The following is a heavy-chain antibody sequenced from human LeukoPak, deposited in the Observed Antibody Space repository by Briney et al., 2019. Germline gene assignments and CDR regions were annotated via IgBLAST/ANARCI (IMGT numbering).Heavy chain of an antibody. V-gene: IGHV4-34*01. CDR3: ARVGFYYDKQSAQGGYYYYMDV. D-gene: IGHD3-22*01. J-gene: IGHJ6*03. CDR2: INHSGST. CDR1: GGSFSGYY. Sequence: SETLSLTCAVYGGSFSGYYWSWIRQPPGKGLEWIGEINHSGSTNYNPSLKSRVTISVDTSKNQFSLKLSSVTAADTAVYYCARVGFYYDKQSAQGGYYYYMDVWGKGTTVTVSS.